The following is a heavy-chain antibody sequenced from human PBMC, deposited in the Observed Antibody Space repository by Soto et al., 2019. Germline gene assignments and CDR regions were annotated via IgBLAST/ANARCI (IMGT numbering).Heavy chain of an antibody. Sequence: SVKVSCKASGGTFSSYAISWVRQAPGQGLEWMGGIIPIFGTANYAQKFQGRVTITADKSTSTAYMELSSLRSEDTAVYYCARDQYDFRSGSYYYAMEVWGQGTKVTVSS. J-gene: IGHJ6*02. CDR3: ARDQYDFRSGSYYYAMEV. CDR1: GGTFSSYA. CDR2: IIPIFGTA. D-gene: IGHD3-3*01. V-gene: IGHV1-69*06.